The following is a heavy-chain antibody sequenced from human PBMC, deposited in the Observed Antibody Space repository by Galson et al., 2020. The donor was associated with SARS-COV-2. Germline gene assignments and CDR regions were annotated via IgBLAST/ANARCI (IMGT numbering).Heavy chain of an antibody. CDR1: GGSISSSSYY. D-gene: IGHD2-15*01. J-gene: IGHJ4*02. CDR3: ATYSVVVVAPSSRRADD. Sequence: SETLSLTCTVSGGSISSSSYYWGWIRQPPGKGLEWIGSIYHSGSTYYNPSLKSRVTISVDTSKNQFSLKLSSVTAADTAVYYCATYSVVVVAPSSRRADDLGQGSLVTVSS. CDR2: IYHSGST. V-gene: IGHV4-39*07.